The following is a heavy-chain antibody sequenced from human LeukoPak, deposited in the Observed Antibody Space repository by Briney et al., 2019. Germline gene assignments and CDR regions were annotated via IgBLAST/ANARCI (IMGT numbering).Heavy chain of an antibody. D-gene: IGHD5-24*01. CDR3: AREGGYNVDY. V-gene: IGHV3-48*04. J-gene: IGHJ4*02. CDR2: ISSSSSTI. CDR1: GFTFSSYS. Sequence: GGSLRLSCAASGFTFSSYSMNWVRQAPGKGLEWVSYISSSSSTIYYADSVKGRFTISRDNAKKSLYLQMNSLRAEDTAVYYCAREGGYNVDYWGQGTLVTVSS.